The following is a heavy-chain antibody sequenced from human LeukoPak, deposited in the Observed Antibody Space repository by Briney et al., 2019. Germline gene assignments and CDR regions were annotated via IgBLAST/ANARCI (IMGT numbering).Heavy chain of an antibody. D-gene: IGHD2-2*01. V-gene: IGHV4-38-2*02. CDR2: IYHSGST. CDR1: GYSISSGYY. CDR3: ARGSYCSSTSCYVYRNVRFDP. Sequence: PSETLSLTCTVSGYSISSGYYWGWIRQPPGKGLEWIGSIYHSGSTYYNPSLKSRVTISVDTSKNQFSLKLSSVTAADTAVYYCARGSYCSSTSCYVYRNVRFDPWGQGTLVTVSS. J-gene: IGHJ5*02.